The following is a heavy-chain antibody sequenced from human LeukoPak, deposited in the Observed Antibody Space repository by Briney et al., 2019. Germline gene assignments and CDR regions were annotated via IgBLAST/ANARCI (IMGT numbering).Heavy chain of an antibody. CDR1: GYTFTGYY. D-gene: IGHD3-10*01. V-gene: IGHV1-2*02. CDR3: ARAPFTMVRGVMITYNWFDP. Sequence: ASVKVSCKASGYTFTGYYMHWVRQAPGQVLEWMGWINPNSGGTSYAQKFQGRVTMTRDTSISTAYMELSRLRSDDTAVYYCARAPFTMVRGVMITYNWFDPWGQGTLVTVSS. CDR2: INPNSGGT. J-gene: IGHJ5*02.